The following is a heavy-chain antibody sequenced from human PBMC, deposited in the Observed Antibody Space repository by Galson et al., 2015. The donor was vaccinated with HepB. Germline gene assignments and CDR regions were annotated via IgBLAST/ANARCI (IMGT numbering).Heavy chain of an antibody. J-gene: IGHJ4*02. CDR3: ARDVEGYYYVCSGYAA. D-gene: IGHD3-22*01. CDR2: INPSGGST. CDR1: GYTFTSYY. V-gene: IGHV1-46*01. Sequence: SVKVSCKASGYTFTSYYMHWVRQAPGQGLEWMGIINPSGGSTSYAQKFQGRVTMTRDTSTSTVYMELSSLRSEDTAVYYCARDVEGYYYVCSGYAAWGQGTLVTVSS.